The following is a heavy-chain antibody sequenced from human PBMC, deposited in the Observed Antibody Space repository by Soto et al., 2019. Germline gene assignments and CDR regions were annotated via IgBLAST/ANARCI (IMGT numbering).Heavy chain of an antibody. J-gene: IGHJ3*02. CDR1: GYTFTGYY. CDR2: INPNSGGT. CDR3: ARVSGGYSGYGQGRYAFDI. D-gene: IGHD5-12*01. Sequence: QVQLVQSGAEVKKPGASVKVSCKASGYTFTGYYMHWVRQAPGQGLEWMGWINPNSGGTNYAQKFQGWVTMTRDTYISTAYMELSRLGSDDTAVYYCARVSGGYSGYGQGRYAFDIWGQGTMVTVSS. V-gene: IGHV1-2*04.